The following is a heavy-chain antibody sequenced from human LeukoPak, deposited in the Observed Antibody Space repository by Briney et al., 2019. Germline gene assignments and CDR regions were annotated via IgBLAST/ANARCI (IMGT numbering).Heavy chain of an antibody. V-gene: IGHV4-34*01. D-gene: IGHD3-3*01. J-gene: IGHJ5*02. Sequence: SETPSLTCAVYGGSFSDPYWNWIRQSPGKGLEWIGEINHSGSTNYNPSLKSRVTISVDTSKNQFSLKLSSVTAADTAVYYCARVVPITIFGVVNNWFDPWGQGTLVTVSS. CDR3: ARVVPITIFGVVNNWFDP. CDR2: INHSGST. CDR1: GGSFSDPY.